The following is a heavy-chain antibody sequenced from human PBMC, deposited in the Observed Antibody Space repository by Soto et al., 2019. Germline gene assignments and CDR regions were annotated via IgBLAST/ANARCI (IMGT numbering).Heavy chain of an antibody. D-gene: IGHD2-15*01. J-gene: IGHJ6*02. CDR2: INHSGST. Sequence: SETLSLTCAVYGGSFSGYYWSWIRQTPGMGLEWIGEINHSGSTNYNPSLKSRVTISVDTSKKQFSLRLSSVTAADTAVYYCARGLGGYYYGMDVWGQGTTVTVSS. CDR1: GGSFSGYY. CDR3: ARGLGGYYYGMDV. V-gene: IGHV4-34*01.